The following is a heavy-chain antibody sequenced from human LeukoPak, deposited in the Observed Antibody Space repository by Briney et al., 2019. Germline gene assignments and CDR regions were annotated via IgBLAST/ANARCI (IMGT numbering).Heavy chain of an antibody. J-gene: IGHJ4*02. CDR2: IYSGGST. D-gene: IGHD2-21*01. Sequence: QPGGSLRLSCAASGFTVSNNYMTWVRQAQGKGLEWVSLIYSGGSTYYADSVKGRFTISRDNSKNTVYLQMNSLRAEDTAVYYCARNIPVTRWGYWGQGTLVTVSS. CDR1: GFTVSNNY. CDR3: ARNIPVTRWGY. V-gene: IGHV3-66*01.